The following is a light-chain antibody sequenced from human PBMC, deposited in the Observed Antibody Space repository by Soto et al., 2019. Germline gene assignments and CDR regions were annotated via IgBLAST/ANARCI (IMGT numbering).Light chain of an antibody. Sequence: ELVLTQSPATLSLSPGERATLSCRASQSVSSYLAWYQQKPGQALRLLIYDASNRATGIPARFSGSGSGTDFTLTISSLEPEDFAVYYCQQRINWPWTFGQGTKVEIK. J-gene: IGKJ1*01. CDR2: DAS. V-gene: IGKV3-11*01. CDR1: QSVSSY. CDR3: QQRINWPWT.